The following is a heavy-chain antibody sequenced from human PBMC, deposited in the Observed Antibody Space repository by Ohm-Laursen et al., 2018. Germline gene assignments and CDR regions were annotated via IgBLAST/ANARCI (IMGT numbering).Heavy chain of an antibody. D-gene: IGHD4-23*01. CDR2: IYYSGGT. J-gene: IGHJ4*02. Sequence: TLSLTCTVSGGSISSYYWSWIRQPPGKGLEWIGYIYYSGGTNSNPSLESRVTISVDTSKNHFSLKLSSVTAADTAVYYCAKLNSWGYFGDWGQGTLVTVSS. CDR3: AKLNSWGYFGD. CDR1: GGSISSYY. V-gene: IGHV4-59*01.